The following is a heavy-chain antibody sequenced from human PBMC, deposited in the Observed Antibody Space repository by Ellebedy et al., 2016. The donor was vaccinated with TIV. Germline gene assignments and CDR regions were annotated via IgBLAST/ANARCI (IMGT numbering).Heavy chain of an antibody. CDR1: GFTFSGYA. D-gene: IGHD6-19*01. CDR2: ISVSGDNT. V-gene: IGHV3-23*01. CDR3: VLTMQWPWIRDY. J-gene: IGHJ4*02. Sequence: GGSLRLXXAASGFTFSGYAMSWVRQAPGKGLECVSTISVSGDNTYYADSVKGRFTISRDNSKDTLYLQMDSLRAEDTAMYYCVLTMQWPWIRDYWGQGTLVTVSS.